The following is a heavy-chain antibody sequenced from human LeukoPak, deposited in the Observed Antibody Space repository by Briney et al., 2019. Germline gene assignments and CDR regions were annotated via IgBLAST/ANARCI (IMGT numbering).Heavy chain of an antibody. CDR3: AKEIYYDSTGPQY. J-gene: IGHJ4*02. D-gene: IGHD3-22*01. Sequence: PGGSLRLSCAASGFTFSRYGMSWVRQAPGKGLEWVSAISGSGGSTYYADSVKGRFTISRDNSRNTLYLQMNSLRAKDTAVYYCAKEIYYDSTGPQYWGQGTLVTVSS. V-gene: IGHV3-23*01. CDR1: GFTFSRYG. CDR2: ISGSGGST.